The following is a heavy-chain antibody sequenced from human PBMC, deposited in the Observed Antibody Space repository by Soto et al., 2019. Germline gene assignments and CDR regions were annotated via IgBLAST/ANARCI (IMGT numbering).Heavy chain of an antibody. J-gene: IGHJ4*02. CDR2: IYWDDDE. D-gene: IGHD3-10*01. V-gene: IGHV2-5*02. Sequence: QITLKESGPTLVKPTQTLTLTCNFSGFSLTTDGVGVGWVRQPPGGALEWLSLIYWDDDERYSPSLKTRLTITKDPSKNQVDLIMTNMDPVDTATYSCAHSPNLITEDAQVGDFDYWGQGILVTVSS. CDR3: AHSPNLITEDAQVGDFDY. CDR1: GFSLTTDGVG.